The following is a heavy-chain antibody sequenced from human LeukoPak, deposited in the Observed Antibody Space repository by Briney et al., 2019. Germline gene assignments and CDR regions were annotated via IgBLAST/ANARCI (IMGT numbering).Heavy chain of an antibody. D-gene: IGHD5-12*01. CDR2: AYFTKSI. Sequence: PSETLSLTPTVSGGSISSYCWNWIRQSPGRGLEWIGRAYFTKSINYNPSLQSRVTISVDTSKNQFSLKLSSATAADTAMYYCVASYGGYVLDYWGQGSLVIVSS. V-gene: IGHV4-59*03. CDR1: GGSISSYC. J-gene: IGHJ4*02. CDR3: VASYGGYVLDY.